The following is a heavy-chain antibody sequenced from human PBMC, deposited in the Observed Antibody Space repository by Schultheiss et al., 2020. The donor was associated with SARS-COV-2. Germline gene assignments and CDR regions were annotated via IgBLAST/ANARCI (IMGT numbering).Heavy chain of an antibody. Sequence: SETLSLTCNVSGYSIRSGYYWGWIRQPPGKGLEWIGSIYHSGSTYYNPSLKSRVTISVDTSKNQFSLKLSSVTAADTAVYYCARLLDYGDFSDYWGQGALVTVSS. CDR2: IYHSGST. CDR1: GYSIRSGYY. J-gene: IGHJ4*02. D-gene: IGHD4-17*01. V-gene: IGHV4-38-2*02. CDR3: ARLLDYGDFSDY.